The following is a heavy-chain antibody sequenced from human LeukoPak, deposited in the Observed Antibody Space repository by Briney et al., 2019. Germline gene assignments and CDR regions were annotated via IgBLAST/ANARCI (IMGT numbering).Heavy chain of an antibody. V-gene: IGHV3-23*01. J-gene: IGHJ5*02. CDR3: AKASMRYDSSGYYNWFDP. D-gene: IGHD3-22*01. Sequence: GSLRLSCAASGFTFSSYSMSWVRQAPGKGLEWVSAISGSGGSTYYADSVKGRFTISRDNSKNTLYLQMNSLRAEDTAVYYCAKASMRYDSSGYYNWFDPWGQGTLVTVSS. CDR2: ISGSGGST. CDR1: GFTFSSYS.